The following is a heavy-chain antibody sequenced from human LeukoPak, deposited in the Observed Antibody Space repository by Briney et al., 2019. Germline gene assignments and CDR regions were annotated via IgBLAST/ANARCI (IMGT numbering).Heavy chain of an antibody. D-gene: IGHD4-17*01. CDR1: GYTFTSYD. J-gene: IGHJ5*02. CDR3: AREVDGDVWFDP. Sequence: ASVKVSCKASGYTFTSYDINWVRQATGQGPEWMGWMNPNSGNTGYAQKFQGRVTMTRNTSISTAYMELSSLRSEDTAVYYCAREVDGDVWFDPWGQGTLVTVSS. V-gene: IGHV1-8*01. CDR2: MNPNSGNT.